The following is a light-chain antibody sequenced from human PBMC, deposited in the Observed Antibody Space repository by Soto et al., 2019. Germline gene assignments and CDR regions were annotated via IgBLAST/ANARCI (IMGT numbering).Light chain of an antibody. V-gene: IGKV3-15*01. CDR3: QQYNNWPRT. J-gene: IGKJ5*01. Sequence: EVVLTQSPGTLSLSPGERATLSCRASQSISQSLAWYQQRPGQAPRLLIYGASTRATGVPARFSGSGSGTEFTLTISSLQSEDFAVYYCQQYNNWPRTFGQGTRLEIK. CDR1: QSISQS. CDR2: GAS.